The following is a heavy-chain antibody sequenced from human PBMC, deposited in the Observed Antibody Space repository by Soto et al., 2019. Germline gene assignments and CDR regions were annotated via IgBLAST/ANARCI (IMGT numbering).Heavy chain of an antibody. Sequence: ASETLSLTCTVSGGSISSGDYYWSWIRQPPGKGLEWIGYIYYSGSTYYNPSLKSRVTISVDTSKNQFSLKLSSVTAADTAVYYCARAVGGYCSSTSCYGRYYYYYYGMDVWGQGTTVTVSS. D-gene: IGHD2-2*01. CDR3: ARAVGGYCSSTSCYGRYYYYYYGMDV. CDR2: IYYSGST. CDR1: GGSISSGDYY. V-gene: IGHV4-30-4*01. J-gene: IGHJ6*02.